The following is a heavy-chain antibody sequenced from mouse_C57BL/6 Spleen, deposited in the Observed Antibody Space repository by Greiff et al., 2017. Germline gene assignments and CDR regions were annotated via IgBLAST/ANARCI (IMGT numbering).Heavy chain of an antibody. Sequence: VQLQQSGAELVRPGASVKLSCKASGYTFTDYYINWVKQRPGQGLEWIARIYPGSGNTYYNEKFKGKATLTAEKSSSTAYMQLSSLTSEDSAVYFCARLYYYGSSYAMDYWGQGTSVTVSS. D-gene: IGHD1-1*01. CDR1: GYTFTDYY. CDR2: IYPGSGNT. J-gene: IGHJ4*01. V-gene: IGHV1-76*01. CDR3: ARLYYYGSSYAMDY.